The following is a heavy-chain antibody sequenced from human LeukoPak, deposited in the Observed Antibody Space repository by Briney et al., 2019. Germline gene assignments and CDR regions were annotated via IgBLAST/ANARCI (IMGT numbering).Heavy chain of an antibody. CDR3: ARVQVVPAATQHFDY. CDR2: VDYSGST. Sequence: PSETLSLTCTVSGGSISSYFWTWIRQPPGKGLEWIGSVDYSGSTNYSPSLESRVTISVDTSKNQFSLKLSSVTAADTAVYYCARVQVVPAATQHFDYWGQGTLVTVSS. J-gene: IGHJ4*02. V-gene: IGHV4-59*01. CDR1: GGSISSYF. D-gene: IGHD2-2*01.